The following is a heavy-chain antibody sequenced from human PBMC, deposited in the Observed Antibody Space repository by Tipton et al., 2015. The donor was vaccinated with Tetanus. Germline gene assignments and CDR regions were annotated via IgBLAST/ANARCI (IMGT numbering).Heavy chain of an antibody. Sequence: LRLSCAVYGGSFSGYYWSWIRQPPGKGLEWIGEINHSGSTNYNPSLKSRVTISVDTSKNQFSLKLSSVTAADTAVYYCARAKRGHAFDIWGPGTMVTVSS. CDR3: ARAKRGHAFDI. V-gene: IGHV4-34*01. J-gene: IGHJ3*02. CDR2: INHSGST. CDR1: GGSFSGYY. D-gene: IGHD3-16*01.